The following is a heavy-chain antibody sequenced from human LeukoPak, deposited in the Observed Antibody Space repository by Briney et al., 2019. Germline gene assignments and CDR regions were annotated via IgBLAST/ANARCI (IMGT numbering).Heavy chain of an antibody. Sequence: SETLSLTCTVSGGSINTYYWSWIRQPPGKGLEWIGYIYFSGSTDYKPSLKSRVTISVDTSENQLSLKLSSVTAADTAVYYCARAHSSSWYMDYWGQGTLVTVSS. CDR3: ARAHSSSWYMDY. J-gene: IGHJ4*02. CDR2: IYFSGST. D-gene: IGHD6-13*01. CDR1: GGSINTYY. V-gene: IGHV4-59*01.